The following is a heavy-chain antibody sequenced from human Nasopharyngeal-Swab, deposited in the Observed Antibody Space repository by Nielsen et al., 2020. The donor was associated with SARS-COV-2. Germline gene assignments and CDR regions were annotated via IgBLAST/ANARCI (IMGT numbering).Heavy chain of an antibody. CDR1: GDSISSGDHY. J-gene: IGHJ3*02. V-gene: IGHV4-30-4*01. D-gene: IGHD3-3*01. Sequence: SETLSLTCTVSGDSISSGDHYWSWIRQPPGKGLEWIGYIYYSGGTYFNPTLRSRVSMSVDTSRDQFSLELSSVTAADTAVYYCARGPPETFGVAISATFDIWGQGTMVTVSS. CDR3: ARGPPETFGVAISATFDI. CDR2: IYYSGGT.